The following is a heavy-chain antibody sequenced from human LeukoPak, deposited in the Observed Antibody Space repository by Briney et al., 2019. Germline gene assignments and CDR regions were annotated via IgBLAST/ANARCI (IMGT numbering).Heavy chain of an antibody. J-gene: IGHJ3*02. V-gene: IGHV4-38-2*01. CDR1: GYSISGGYY. Sequence: SETLSLTCAVSGYSISGGYYWGWIRQPPGKGLEWIGSIYHSGSTYYNPSLKSRVTISVDTSKNQFSLKLSSVTAADTAVYYCARSLWFGEYDAFDIWGQGTMVTVSS. D-gene: IGHD3-10*01. CDR2: IYHSGST. CDR3: ARSLWFGEYDAFDI.